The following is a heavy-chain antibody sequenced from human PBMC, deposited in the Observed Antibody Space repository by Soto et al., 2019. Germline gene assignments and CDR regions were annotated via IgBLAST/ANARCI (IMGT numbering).Heavy chain of an antibody. J-gene: IGHJ6*02. V-gene: IGHV4-34*01. Sequence: LETLSLTCAVYGGSFSGYYWSWIRQPPGKGLEWIGEINHSGSTNYNPSLKSRVTISVDTSKNQFSLKLSSVTAADTAVYYCARGLVLNYYYYGMDVWGQGTTVTVSS. CDR1: GGSFSGYY. CDR2: INHSGST. CDR3: ARGLVLNYYYYGMDV. D-gene: IGHD6-13*01.